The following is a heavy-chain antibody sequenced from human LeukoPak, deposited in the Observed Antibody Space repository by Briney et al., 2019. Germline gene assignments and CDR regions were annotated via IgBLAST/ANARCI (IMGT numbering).Heavy chain of an antibody. CDR2: IIPIFGTA. J-gene: IGHJ4*02. Sequence: SVKVSCKASGGTFSSYAISWVRQAPGQGLEWMGGIIPIFGTANYAQKFQGRVTITADKSTSTAYMELSSLRSEDTAVYYCAKDDAWLQYGDWGRGTLVTVSS. D-gene: IGHD5-24*01. V-gene: IGHV1-69*06. CDR1: GGTFSSYA. CDR3: AKDDAWLQYGD.